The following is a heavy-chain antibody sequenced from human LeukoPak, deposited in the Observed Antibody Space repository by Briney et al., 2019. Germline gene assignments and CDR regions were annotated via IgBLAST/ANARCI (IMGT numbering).Heavy chain of an antibody. CDR3: ARDRAGWYIDY. Sequence: SETLSLTCAVYGGSFSGYYWSWIRQPPGKGLEWIGEINHSGSTNYNPSLKSRVTISVDTSKNQFSLKLSSVTAADTAVYYCARDRAGWYIDYWGQGTLVTVSS. CDR1: GGSFSGYY. CDR2: INHSGST. V-gene: IGHV4-34*01. J-gene: IGHJ4*02. D-gene: IGHD6-19*01.